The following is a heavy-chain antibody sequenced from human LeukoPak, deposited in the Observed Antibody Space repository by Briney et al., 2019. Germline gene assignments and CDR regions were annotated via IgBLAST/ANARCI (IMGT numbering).Heavy chain of an antibody. V-gene: IGHV4-34*01. Sequence: SETLSLTCAVYGGSFSGYYWSWIRQPPGKGLEWIGEINHSGSTNYNPSLKSRVTISVDTSKNQFSLKLSSVTAADTAVYYCARGLTSRIAAAGTDRWFDPWGQGTLVTVSS. CDR1: GGSFSGYY. D-gene: IGHD6-13*01. J-gene: IGHJ5*02. CDR3: ARGLTSRIAAAGTDRWFDP. CDR2: INHSGST.